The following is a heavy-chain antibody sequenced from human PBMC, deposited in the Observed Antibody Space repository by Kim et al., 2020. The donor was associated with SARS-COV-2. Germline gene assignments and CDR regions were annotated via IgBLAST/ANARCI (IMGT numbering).Heavy chain of an antibody. D-gene: IGHD3-10*01. CDR1: GGSFSGYY. CDR3: ASAQILLWFGRDAFDI. J-gene: IGHJ3*02. CDR2: INHSGST. V-gene: IGHV4-34*01. Sequence: SETLSLTCAVYGGSFSGYYWSWIRQPPGKGLEWIGEINHSGSTNYNPSLKSRVTISVDTSKNQFSLKLSSVTAADTAVYYCASAQILLWFGRDAFDIWG.